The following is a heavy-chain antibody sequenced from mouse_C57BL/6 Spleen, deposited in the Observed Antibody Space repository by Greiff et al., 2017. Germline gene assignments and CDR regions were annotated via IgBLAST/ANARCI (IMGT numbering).Heavy chain of an antibody. Sequence: VKLVESGAELARPGASVKLSCKASGYTFTSYGISWVKQRTGQGLEWIGEIYPRSGNTYYNEKFKGKATLTADKSSSTAYMELRSLTSEDSAVYFCARTGSKYFDYWGQGTTLTVSS. J-gene: IGHJ2*01. V-gene: IGHV1-81*01. CDR2: IYPRSGNT. CDR1: GYTFTSYG. D-gene: IGHD4-1*01. CDR3: ARTGSKYFDY.